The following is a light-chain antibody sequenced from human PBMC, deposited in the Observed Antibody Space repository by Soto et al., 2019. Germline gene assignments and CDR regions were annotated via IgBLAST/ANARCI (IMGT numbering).Light chain of an antibody. CDR2: GAS. J-gene: IGKJ1*01. CDR3: QQYNNWPPWT. CDR1: QSVSSN. Sequence: EIVLTQSPATLSVSPGERVTLSCRASQSVSSNLAWYQQKPGQAPRLLIYGASTRATGNPARFSGSWSGTEFTLTISGLQSEDFAVYYCQQYNNWPPWTFGQGTKVEIK. V-gene: IGKV3-15*01.